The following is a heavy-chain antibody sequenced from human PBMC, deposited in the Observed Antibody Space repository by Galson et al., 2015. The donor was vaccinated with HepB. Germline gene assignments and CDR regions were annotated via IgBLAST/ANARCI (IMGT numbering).Heavy chain of an antibody. D-gene: IGHD6-13*01. Sequence: SVKVSCKASGYTFTTYAMNWVRQAPGQGLEWMGWINTNTGNPTYAQGFTGRFVFSLDTSVSTAYLQSSSLKAEDTAVYYCASHSSSWDYWGQGTLVTVSS. CDR3: ASHSSSWDY. V-gene: IGHV7-4-1*02. CDR1: GYTFTTYA. J-gene: IGHJ4*02. CDR2: INTNTGNP.